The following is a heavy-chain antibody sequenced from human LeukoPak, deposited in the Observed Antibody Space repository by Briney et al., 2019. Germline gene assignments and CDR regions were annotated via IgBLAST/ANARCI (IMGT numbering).Heavy chain of an antibody. Sequence: ASVKVSCKASGYTFTGYYMHWVRQAPGQGLEWMGWINPNSGGTNYPQKFQGRVTMTRDTSVSTAYMELSRLRSDDTAVYYCARVRYRLAETYIDYWGQGTLVTVSS. CDR2: INPNSGGT. CDR3: ARVRYRLAETYIDY. J-gene: IGHJ4*02. D-gene: IGHD3-16*01. V-gene: IGHV1-2*02. CDR1: GYTFTGYY.